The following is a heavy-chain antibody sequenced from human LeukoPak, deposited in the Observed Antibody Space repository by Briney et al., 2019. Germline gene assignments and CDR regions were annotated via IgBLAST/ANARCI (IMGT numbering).Heavy chain of an antibody. Sequence: SETLSLICTVSGGSISSYSWSWIRQPPGKGLEWIGYIHYNGSPNYNPSLKSRVTISVDTSKNQFSLKLRSVTAADTAVYYCARGGVTIFGVATPTNWFDPWGQGTLVTVSS. CDR2: IHYNGSP. V-gene: IGHV4-59*01. D-gene: IGHD3-3*01. CDR3: ARGGVTIFGVATPTNWFDP. J-gene: IGHJ5*02. CDR1: GGSISSYS.